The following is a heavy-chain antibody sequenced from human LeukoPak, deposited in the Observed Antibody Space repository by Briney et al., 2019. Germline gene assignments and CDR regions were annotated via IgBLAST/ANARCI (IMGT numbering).Heavy chain of an antibody. J-gene: IGHJ6*03. CDR3: ARWGYSSSSPRYYYYMDV. CDR1: GGSISSGSYY. V-gene: IGHV4-61*02. Sequence: SQTLSLTXTVSGGSISSGSYYWSWIRQPAGKGLEWVGRIYTSGSTNYNPSVKSRVTMSVDTSKNQFSLKLTSVTAAATAVYYCARWGYSSSSPRYYYYMDVWGKGTTVTVSS. D-gene: IGHD6-6*01. CDR2: IYTSGST.